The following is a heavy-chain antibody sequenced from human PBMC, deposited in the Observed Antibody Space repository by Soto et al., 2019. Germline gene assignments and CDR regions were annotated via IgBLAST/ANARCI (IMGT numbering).Heavy chain of an antibody. CDR3: ATNYGSGSARFDY. CDR1: GDTFSRYT. CDR2: IIPMLGMA. V-gene: IGHV1-69*02. D-gene: IGHD3-10*01. Sequence: QVQLVQSGPEVKKPGSSVKVSCTASGDTFSRYTISWVRQAPGQGLEWIGRIIPMLGMANYALNFQGRVTIAAAKSTSTAYMVLSSLTSGDTAMYYCATNYGSGSARFDYWGQGTVVTVSS. J-gene: IGHJ4*02.